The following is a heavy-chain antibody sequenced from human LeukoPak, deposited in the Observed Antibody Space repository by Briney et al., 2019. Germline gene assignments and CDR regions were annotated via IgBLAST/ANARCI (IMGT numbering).Heavy chain of an antibody. J-gene: IGHJ4*02. CDR2: IHYDGSDK. CDR3: AKDDYGLDY. D-gene: IGHD4-17*01. V-gene: IGHV3-30*02. Sequence: GGSLRLSCAASGFIFSNSGMHWVRQAPGKGLDWVAFIHYDGSDKYYADSVKGRFTISRDNSKNTLYPQMNSLGVEDTAVYYCAKDDYGLDYWGQGSLVTVSS. CDR1: GFIFSNSG.